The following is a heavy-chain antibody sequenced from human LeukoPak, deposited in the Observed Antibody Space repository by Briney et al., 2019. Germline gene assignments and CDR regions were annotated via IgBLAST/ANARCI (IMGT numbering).Heavy chain of an antibody. CDR1: GYTFTGYY. CDR3: ARGLTRYCSGGSCYTRNGYFDY. V-gene: IGHV1-2*02. J-gene: IGHJ4*02. D-gene: IGHD2-15*01. CDR2: INPNSGGT. Sequence: ASVKVSCKASGYTFTGYYMHWVRQAPGQGLEWMGWINPNSGGTNYAQKFQGRVTMTRDTSISTAYMELSRLRSDDTAGYYCARGLTRYCSGGSCYTRNGYFDYWDQGALVTVSS.